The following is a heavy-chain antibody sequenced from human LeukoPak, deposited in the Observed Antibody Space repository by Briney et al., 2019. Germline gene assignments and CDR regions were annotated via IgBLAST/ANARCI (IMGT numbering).Heavy chain of an antibody. CDR3: TRSPGNNWPLYFDY. D-gene: IGHD1-20*01. V-gene: IGHV4-34*01. CDR2: INHSGSA. J-gene: IGHJ4*02. CDR1: GESFRDYY. Sequence: PSETLSLTCAVYGESFRDYYWNWIRQPPGKGLVWIGEINHSGSANYSPSLKSRVTISIDTSKNQFSLKLNSVTAADTAMYYCTRSPGNNWPLYFDYWGQGTLVTVSS.